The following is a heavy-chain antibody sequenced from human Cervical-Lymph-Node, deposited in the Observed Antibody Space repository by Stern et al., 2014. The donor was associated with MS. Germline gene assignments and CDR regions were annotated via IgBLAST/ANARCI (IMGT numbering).Heavy chain of an antibody. J-gene: IGHJ6*02. D-gene: IGHD2-2*03. CDR3: AAGYCRSTACHYGMDV. V-gene: IGHV3-11*01. CDR1: GFSFSDYY. Sequence: VQLVESGGGLVKPGGSLRLSCAASGFSFSDYYITWIRQAPGKGLEWVSYISYSGSDIYYADSVKGRFTISRDNAKKSLYLQMNSLRADDTAVYYCAAGYCRSTACHYGMDVWGQGTTVTVS. CDR2: ISYSGSDI.